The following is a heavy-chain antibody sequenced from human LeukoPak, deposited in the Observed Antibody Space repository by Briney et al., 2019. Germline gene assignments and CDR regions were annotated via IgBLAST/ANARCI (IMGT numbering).Heavy chain of an antibody. CDR1: GFTFSSYA. CDR3: AKLAYDSSGYPR. J-gene: IGHJ4*02. V-gene: IGHV3-23*01. Sequence: PGGSLRLSCAASGFTFSSYAMSWVRQAPGKGREWVSAISGSGGSTYYADSVKGRCTIPRDNSKNTLYLEMNSLRAEDTALYYCAKLAYDSSGYPRWGQGTLVTVSS. CDR2: ISGSGGST. D-gene: IGHD3-22*01.